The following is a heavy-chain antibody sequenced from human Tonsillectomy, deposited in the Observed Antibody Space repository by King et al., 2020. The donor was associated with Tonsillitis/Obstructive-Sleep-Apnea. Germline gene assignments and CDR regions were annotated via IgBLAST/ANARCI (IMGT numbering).Heavy chain of an antibody. J-gene: IGHJ3*02. Sequence: QLQESGPGLVKPSETLSLTCTVSGGSISTSIYYWGWIRQPPGKGLEWIGSIYYSGSTYYNPSLKSRVTISVDTSKNQFSLKLSSVTAADTAVYYCARLIPSRYYRGAFDIWGQGTMVTVSS. CDR1: GGSISTSIYY. CDR3: ARLIPSRYYRGAFDI. D-gene: IGHD3-10*01. CDR2: IYYSGST. V-gene: IGHV4-39*01.